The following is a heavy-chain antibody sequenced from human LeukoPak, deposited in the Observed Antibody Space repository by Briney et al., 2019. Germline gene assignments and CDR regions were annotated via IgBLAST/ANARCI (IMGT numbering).Heavy chain of an antibody. CDR3: ARDIGGSYSAIDY. CDR2: ISGSGSGK. D-gene: IGHD1-26*01. CDR1: GFTFSFYS. Sequence: PGGSLRLSCAGSGFTFSFYSLNWVRQAPGRGLEWVSFISGSGSGKFYADSVKGRFTISRDNAKNSVSLQMDSLRGDDTAVYYCARDIGGSYSAIDYWGQGTLVTVSS. V-gene: IGHV3-48*04. J-gene: IGHJ4*02.